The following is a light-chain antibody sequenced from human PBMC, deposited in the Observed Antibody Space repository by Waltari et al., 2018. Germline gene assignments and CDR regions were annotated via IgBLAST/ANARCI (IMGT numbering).Light chain of an antibody. CDR1: SSNIGAGYD. CDR3: QSYDSSLSGRV. J-gene: IGLJ2*01. Sequence: QSVLTQPPSVSGAPGQRVTIPCTGSSSNIGAGYDVPWFQQLPGTAPKLLIYINTNRPSGVPDRFSGSRSGTSASLAITGLRAEDEADYYCQSYDSSLSGRVFGGGTKVTVV. V-gene: IGLV1-40*01. CDR2: INT.